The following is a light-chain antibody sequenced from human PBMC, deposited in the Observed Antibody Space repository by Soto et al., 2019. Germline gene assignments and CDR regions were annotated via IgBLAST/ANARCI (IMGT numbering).Light chain of an antibody. Sequence: EIVMTQSPATLSVSPGERATLSCRASQSVSSNLAWYQQKPGQAPRLLIYGASTRATGIPARFSGSGCGTEFTLTISSLQSDDSAVYYCQQYNNWRPAWPFGQGTKVEIK. CDR3: QQYNNWRPAWP. CDR1: QSVSSN. V-gene: IGKV3-15*01. CDR2: GAS. J-gene: IGKJ1*01.